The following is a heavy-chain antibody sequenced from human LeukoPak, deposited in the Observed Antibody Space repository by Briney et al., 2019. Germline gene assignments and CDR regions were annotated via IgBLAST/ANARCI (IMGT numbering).Heavy chain of an antibody. CDR3: ARGVISNYDSSGYYSDY. CDR1: GGSFSGYY. CDR2: INHSGST. J-gene: IGHJ4*02. Sequence: SETLSLTCAVYGGSFSGYYWSWIRQPPGKGLEWIGEINHSGSTNYNPSLKSRVTISVDTSKNQFSLKLSSVTAADTAVYYCARGVISNYDSSGYYSDYWGQGTLVTVPS. D-gene: IGHD3-22*01. V-gene: IGHV4-34*01.